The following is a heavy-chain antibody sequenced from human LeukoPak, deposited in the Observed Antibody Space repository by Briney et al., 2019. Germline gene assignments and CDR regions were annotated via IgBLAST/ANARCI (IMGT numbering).Heavy chain of an antibody. V-gene: IGHV3-74*01. J-gene: IGHJ3*02. Sequence: AGGSLRLSCADPGFTSCSYWMRRGRPAPGKGLVWVSRINSDGSSTSYAESVKGRFTISRDNAKNTLYLQMNSLRAEDTAVYYCARDYCGGDCYRGDAFDIWGRGTMVTVSS. CDR3: ARDYCGGDCYRGDAFDI. D-gene: IGHD2-21*02. CDR1: GFTSCSYW. CDR2: INSDGSST.